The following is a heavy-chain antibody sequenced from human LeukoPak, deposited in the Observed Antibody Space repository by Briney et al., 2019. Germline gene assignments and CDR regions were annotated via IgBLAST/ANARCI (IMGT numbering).Heavy chain of an antibody. CDR3: ARVYCSSTSCYIKGASYFQH. CDR1: GYTFTSYG. V-gene: IGHV1-18*01. CDR2: ISAYNGNT. D-gene: IGHD2-2*02. J-gene: IGHJ1*01. Sequence: GASVKVSCKASGYTFTSYGISWVRQAPGQGLEWMGWISAYNGNTNYAQKLQGRVTMTTDTSTSTAYMELRSLRSDDTAVYYCARVYCSSTSCYIKGASYFQHWGQGTLVTVSS.